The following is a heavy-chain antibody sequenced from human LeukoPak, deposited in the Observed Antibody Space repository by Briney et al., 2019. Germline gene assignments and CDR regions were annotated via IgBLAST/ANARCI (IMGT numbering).Heavy chain of an antibody. CDR3: ARDRIAVADYYFDY. CDR1: GGSISSSNW. D-gene: IGHD6-19*01. CDR2: IYHSGST. V-gene: IGHV4-4*02. J-gene: IGHJ4*02. Sequence: PSETLSLTCAVSGGSISSSNWWSWVRQPPGKGLEWIGEIYHSGSTNYHPSLKSRVTISVDKSKNQFSLKLSSVTAADTAVYYCARDRIAVADYYFDYWGQGTLVTVSS.